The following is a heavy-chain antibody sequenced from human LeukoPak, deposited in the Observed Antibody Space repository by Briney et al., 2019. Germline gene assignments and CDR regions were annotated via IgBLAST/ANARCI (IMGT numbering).Heavy chain of an antibody. CDR1: GFTFSSYS. CDR3: ARDVVTAASGWFDP. J-gene: IGHJ5*02. D-gene: IGHD2-21*02. V-gene: IGHV3-21*01. Sequence: GGSLRLSCAASGFTFSSYSMNWVRQAPGKGLEWVSSISSSSSYIYYADSVKGRFTISRDNSKNTLYLQMNSLRAEDTAVYYCARDVVTAASGWFDPWGQGTLVTVSS. CDR2: ISSSSSYI.